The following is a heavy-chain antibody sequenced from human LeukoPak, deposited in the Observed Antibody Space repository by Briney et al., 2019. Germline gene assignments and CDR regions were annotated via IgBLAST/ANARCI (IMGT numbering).Heavy chain of an antibody. CDR2: INHSGST. J-gene: IGHJ4*02. CDR1: GGSFSGYY. V-gene: IGHV4-34*01. D-gene: IGHD3-22*01. CDR3: ASSGPKQYYYDSSGYYYRY. Sequence: SETLSLTRAVYGGSFSGYYWSWIRQPPGKGLEWIGEINHSGSTNYNPSLKSRVTISVDTSKNQFSLKLSSVTAADTAVYYCASSGPKQYYYDSSGYYYRYWGRGTLVTVSS.